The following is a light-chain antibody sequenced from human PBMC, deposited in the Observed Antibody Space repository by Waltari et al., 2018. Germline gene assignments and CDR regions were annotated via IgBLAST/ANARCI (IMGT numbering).Light chain of an antibody. Sequence: MTQSPLSLPVTPGEPASISCRSSQSLLHSNGYNYLNWYQQKPGKAPKLLIYAASTLQSGVPSRFSGSGSGTDFTLAISSLQPEDFATYYCQQSYSMSYTCGQGTKLEIK. J-gene: IGKJ2*01. V-gene: IGKV1-39*01. CDR1: QSLLHSNGYNY. CDR3: QQSYSMSYT. CDR2: AAS.